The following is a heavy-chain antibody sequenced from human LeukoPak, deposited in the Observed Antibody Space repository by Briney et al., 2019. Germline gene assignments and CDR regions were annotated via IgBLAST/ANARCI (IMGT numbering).Heavy chain of an antibody. D-gene: IGHD5/OR15-5a*01. CDR1: GGTFSSYA. CDR2: FDPEDGET. Sequence: ASVKVSCKASGGTFSSYAISWVRQAPGKGLEWMGGFDPEDGETIYAQKFQGRVTMTEDTSTDTAYMELSSLRSEDTAVYYCATFDTRFYDVDYWGQGTLVTVSS. CDR3: ATFDTRFYDVDY. J-gene: IGHJ4*02. V-gene: IGHV1-24*01.